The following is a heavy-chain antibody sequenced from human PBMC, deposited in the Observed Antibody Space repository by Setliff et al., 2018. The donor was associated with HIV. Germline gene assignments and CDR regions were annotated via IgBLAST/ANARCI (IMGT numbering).Heavy chain of an antibody. J-gene: IGHJ3*02. V-gene: IGHV6-1*01. D-gene: IGHD3-10*01. CDR3: VRDRAISSFET. CDR2: TYYRSTWRF. CDR1: GDNVSSGTSA. Sequence: SQTLSLTCAISGDNVSSGTSAWSWIRQSPSRGLEWLGRTYYRSTWRFVYADSVRGRISIAPDTSKNQFSMQLKSVTPEDAAVYFCVRDRAISSFETWGQGTKVTVSS.